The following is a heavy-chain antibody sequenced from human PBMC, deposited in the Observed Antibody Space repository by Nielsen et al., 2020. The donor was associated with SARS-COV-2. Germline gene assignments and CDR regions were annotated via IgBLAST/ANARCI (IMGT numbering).Heavy chain of an antibody. CDR3: ARVNPTSGSWFDAFDI. V-gene: IGHV3-73*01. J-gene: IGHJ3*02. Sequence: GESLKISCAASGFTFSDSSMNWVRQASGKGLEWLGRIKSKTNDYATQYLASVKGRFIISRDDSKNAAYLLMNSLKIDDTAVYYCARVNPTSGSWFDAFDIWGQGTLVTVSS. CDR1: GFTFSDSS. D-gene: IGHD1-26*01. CDR2: IKSKTNDYAT.